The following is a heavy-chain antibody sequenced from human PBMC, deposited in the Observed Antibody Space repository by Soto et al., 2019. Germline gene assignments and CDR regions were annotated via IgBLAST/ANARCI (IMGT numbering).Heavy chain of an antibody. Sequence: QVQLVESGGGVVQPGRSLRLSCAASGFTFSSYGMHWVRQAPGKGLEWVAVIWYDGSNKYYADSVKGRFTISRDNSKNTLYLQMNSRRAEDTAVYYCARGRGYDYVWGSYRHYYYYGMDVWGQGTTVTVSS. D-gene: IGHD3-16*02. CDR1: GFTFSSYG. V-gene: IGHV3-33*01. CDR2: IWYDGSNK. CDR3: ARGRGYDYVWGSYRHYYYYGMDV. J-gene: IGHJ6*02.